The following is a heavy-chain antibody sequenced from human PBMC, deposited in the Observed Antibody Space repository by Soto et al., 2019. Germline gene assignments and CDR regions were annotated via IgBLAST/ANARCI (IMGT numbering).Heavy chain of an antibody. J-gene: IGHJ4*02. Sequence: EVQLVESGGGLVQPGGSLRLSCAASGFTFSSYWMHWVRQAPGKGLVWVSRINSDGSSTSYADSVKGRFTISRDNAKNTLYLQMNSLRAEDTAVYYCARGGFVFWRGYHIDYWGQGTLVTVSS. V-gene: IGHV3-74*01. CDR1: GFTFSSYW. D-gene: IGHD3-3*01. CDR3: ARGGFVFWRGYHIDY. CDR2: INSDGSST.